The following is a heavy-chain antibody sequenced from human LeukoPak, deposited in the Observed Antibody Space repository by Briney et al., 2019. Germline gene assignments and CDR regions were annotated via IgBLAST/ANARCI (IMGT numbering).Heavy chain of an antibody. CDR2: ISSSGSTI. CDR1: GFTFSNYG. D-gene: IGHD5-12*01. V-gene: IGHV3-48*04. CDR3: ARERGYSGYDYFIDSPSDY. J-gene: IGHJ4*02. Sequence: GGSLRLSCAASGFTFSNYGMTWVRQAPGKGLEWVSYISSSGSTIYNADSVKGRFTISRDNAKNSLYLQMNSLRAEDTAVYYCARERGYSGYDYFIDSPSDYWGQGTLVTVSS.